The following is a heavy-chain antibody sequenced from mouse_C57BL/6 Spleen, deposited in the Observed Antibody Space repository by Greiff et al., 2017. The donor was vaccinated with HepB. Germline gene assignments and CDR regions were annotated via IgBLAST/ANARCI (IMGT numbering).Heavy chain of an antibody. V-gene: IGHV1-80*01. Sequence: VQLQQSGAELVKPGASVKISCKASGYAFSSYWMNWVKQRPGKGLEWIGQIYPGDGDTNYNGKFTGKATLTADKSSSTAYMQLSSLTYVDSAVYVCAQDRGIHSVSSYGFAYWGQVTLVTVSA. CDR1: GYAFSSYW. J-gene: IGHJ3*01. CDR2: IYPGDGDT. CDR3: AQDRGIHSVSSYGFAY. D-gene: IGHD1-1*01.